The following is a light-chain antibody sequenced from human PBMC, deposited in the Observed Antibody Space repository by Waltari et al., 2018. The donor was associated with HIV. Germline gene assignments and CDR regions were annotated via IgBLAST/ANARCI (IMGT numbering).Light chain of an antibody. CDR2: WGS. V-gene: IGKV4-1*01. CDR3: QQFYASPLT. CDR1: STVLSPSNNENY. Sequence: IVLTQSPDSLVVSLGDRATINCKSSSTVLSPSNNENYLVWYQHKPRQSPKLIMMWGSDRQPGVPDRFRGSGSGTDFSLIISSLEAEDSAVYYCQQFYASPLTFGQGTRVE. J-gene: IGKJ1*01.